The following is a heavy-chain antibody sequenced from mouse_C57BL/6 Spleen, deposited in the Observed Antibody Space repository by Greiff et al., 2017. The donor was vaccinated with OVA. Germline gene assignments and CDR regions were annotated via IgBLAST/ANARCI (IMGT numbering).Heavy chain of an antibody. CDR3: ARVSITTVVAGAMDY. V-gene: IGHV5-4*03. Sequence: DVMLVESGGGLVKPGGSLKLSCAASGFTFSSYAMSWVRQTPEKRLEWVATISDGGSYTYYPDNVKGRFTISRDNAKNNLYLQMSHLKSEDTAMYYCARVSITTVVAGAMDYWGQGTSVTVSS. CDR1: GFTFSSYA. CDR2: ISDGGSYT. J-gene: IGHJ4*01. D-gene: IGHD1-1*01.